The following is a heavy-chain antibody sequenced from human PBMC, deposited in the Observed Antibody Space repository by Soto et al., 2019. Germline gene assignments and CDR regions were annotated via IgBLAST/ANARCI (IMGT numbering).Heavy chain of an antibody. V-gene: IGHV4-4*07. CDR3: ARGNCSSPNCYSFSGYYGMDV. Sequence: SETLSLTCTVSGDSISSYYWSWIRQPAGKGLEWIGRIYTSGSTNYNPSLKSRVTMSLDTSKNQFSLKLTSVTAADTALYYCARGNCSSPNCYSFSGYYGMDVWGQGTTVTVSS. J-gene: IGHJ6*02. CDR2: IYTSGST. D-gene: IGHD2-2*01. CDR1: GDSISSYY.